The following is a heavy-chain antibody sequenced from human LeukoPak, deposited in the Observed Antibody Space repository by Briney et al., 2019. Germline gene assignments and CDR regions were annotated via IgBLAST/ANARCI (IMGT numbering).Heavy chain of an antibody. CDR1: GFTFSSYG. CDR3: ARVGSSSWYSYDY. Sequence: PGGSLRLSCAASGFTFSSYGMHWVRQAPGKGLEWVSYISSSGITIYYADSVKGRFTISRDNAKNSLYLQMNSLRAEDTAVYYCARVGSSSWYSYDYWGQGTLVTVSS. J-gene: IGHJ4*02. CDR2: ISSSGITI. V-gene: IGHV3-48*04. D-gene: IGHD6-13*01.